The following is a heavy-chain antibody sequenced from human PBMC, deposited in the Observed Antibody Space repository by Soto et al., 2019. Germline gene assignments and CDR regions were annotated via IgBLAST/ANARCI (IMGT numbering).Heavy chain of an antibody. V-gene: IGHV3-11*05. D-gene: IGHD6-13*01. CDR1: GFTFSDYY. J-gene: IGHJ5*02. CDR2: ISSSSSYT. Sequence: GGSLRLSCAASGFTFSDYYMSWIRQAPGKGLEWVSYISSSSSYTNYADSVKGRFTISRDNAKNSLYLQMNSLRAEDTAVYYCARVVAAAASNWFDPWGQGTLVTVSS. CDR3: ARVVAAAASNWFDP.